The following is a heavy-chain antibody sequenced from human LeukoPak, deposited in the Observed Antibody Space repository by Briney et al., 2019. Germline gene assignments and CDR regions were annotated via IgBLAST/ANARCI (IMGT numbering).Heavy chain of an antibody. J-gene: IGHJ4*02. Sequence: GGSLRLSCAASGFTFSRDSMNWVRQAPGKRLEWVSSISSSSSYIYYADSVKGRFTISRDNAKNSLYLQMNSLRAEDTAVYYCGTGYYDLWFFNYWGQRTLVSVS. V-gene: IGHV3-21*01. D-gene: IGHD3-3*01. CDR1: GFTFSRDS. CDR3: GTGYYDLWFFNY. CDR2: ISSSSSYI.